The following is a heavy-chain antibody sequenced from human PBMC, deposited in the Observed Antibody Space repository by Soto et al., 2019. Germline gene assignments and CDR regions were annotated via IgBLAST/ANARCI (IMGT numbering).Heavy chain of an antibody. CDR2: IYYSGST. CDR3: ARTGERWILGYYFDY. J-gene: IGHJ4*02. V-gene: IGHV4-31*03. CDR1: GGSISSGGYY. Sequence: QVQLQESGPGLVKPSQTLSLTCTVSGGSISSGGYYWSWIRQHPGKVLEWIGYIYYSGSTYYNPSLKSRVTISVDTSKNQFSLKLSSVTAADTAVYYCARTGERWILGYYFDYWGQGTLVTVSS. D-gene: IGHD2-2*03.